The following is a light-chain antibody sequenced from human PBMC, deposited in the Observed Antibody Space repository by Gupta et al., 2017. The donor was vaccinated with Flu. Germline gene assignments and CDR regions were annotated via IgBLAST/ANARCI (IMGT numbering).Light chain of an antibody. J-gene: IGKJ1*01. CDR3: HLEGRIPWT. V-gene: IGKV3-20*01. CDR1: RNVLSNY. CDR2: GAS. Sequence: GTLSLSAGERATLSCRASRNVLSNYLACFQQKPGQTPSLLIYGASITAPGVPDPFSGSASGTDFALTISRLAPEDSTLYCFHLEGRIPWTFGPGTKVEI.